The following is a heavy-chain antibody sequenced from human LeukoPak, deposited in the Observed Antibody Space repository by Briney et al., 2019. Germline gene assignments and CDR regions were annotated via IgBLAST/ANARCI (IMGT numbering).Heavy chain of an antibody. V-gene: IGHV3-13*05. D-gene: IGHD2-2*01. CDR1: GFTFSSYD. Sequence: GGSLRLSCTASGFTFSSYDMHWVRQDKGKGLEWVSAISTAGDPYYLGSVKGRFTISRENAKNSFYLQMNSLRAGDTAVYYCAGQARPGAAEGAFDIWGQGTMVTVSP. CDR3: AGQARPGAAEGAFDI. CDR2: ISTAGDP. J-gene: IGHJ3*02.